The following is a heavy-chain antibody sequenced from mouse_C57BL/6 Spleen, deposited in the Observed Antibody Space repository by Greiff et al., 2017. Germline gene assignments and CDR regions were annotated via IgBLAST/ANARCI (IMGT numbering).Heavy chain of an antibody. CDR1: GFTFSDYG. J-gene: IGHJ1*03. V-gene: IGHV5-17*01. CDR3: ARGDYYGSSYGYFDV. Sequence: EVQLVESGGGLVKPGGSLKLSCAASGFTFSDYGMHWVRQAPEKGLEWVAYISSGSSTISYADTVKGRFTISSDNAKNTLFLQMTSLRSEDTAMYYCARGDYYGSSYGYFDVWGTGTTVTVSS. CDR2: ISSGSSTI. D-gene: IGHD1-1*01.